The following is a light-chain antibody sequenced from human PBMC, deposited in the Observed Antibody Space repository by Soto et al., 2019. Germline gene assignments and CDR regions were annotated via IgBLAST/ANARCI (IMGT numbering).Light chain of an antibody. V-gene: IGKV3-20*01. CDR2: SAS. Sequence: IVLTQSPGTLSLSPGERDTLSCRASQNLGTLYLAWFQQKSGQAPRLLIYSASRRATDIPDRFTGSGSGTDFTLTINRVEPEDFAVYFCQQYAGSPRTFGQGTKVDIK. CDR1: QNLGTLY. CDR3: QQYAGSPRT. J-gene: IGKJ1*01.